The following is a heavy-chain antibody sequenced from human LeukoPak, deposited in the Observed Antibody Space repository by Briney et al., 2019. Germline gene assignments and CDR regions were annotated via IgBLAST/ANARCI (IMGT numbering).Heavy chain of an antibody. D-gene: IGHD1-26*01. Sequence: ASVKVSCKASGYTFTSYAMNWVRQAPGQGLEWMGWMNPNSGNTGYAQKFQGGVTMTRNTSISTAYMELSSLRSEDTAVYYCARGGYYEVYFDYWGQGTLVTVSS. V-gene: IGHV1-8*02. CDR2: MNPNSGNT. J-gene: IGHJ4*02. CDR3: ARGGYYEVYFDY. CDR1: GYTFTSYA.